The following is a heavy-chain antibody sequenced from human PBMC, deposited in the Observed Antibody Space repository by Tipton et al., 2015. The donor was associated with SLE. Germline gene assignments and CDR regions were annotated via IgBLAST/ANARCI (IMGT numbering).Heavy chain of an antibody. CDR1: GFIFSNYW. CDR2: SNSDGSDT. V-gene: IGHV3-74*01. J-gene: IGHJ4*02. Sequence: GSLRLSCAASGFIFSNYWMHWIRQAPGKGLVWVSRSNSDGSDTSYADSVKGRFTISRDNAKNTLYLQMNSLRAEDAAVYYCARSEMATITYWGQGTLVTVSS. D-gene: IGHD5-24*01. CDR3: ARSEMATITY.